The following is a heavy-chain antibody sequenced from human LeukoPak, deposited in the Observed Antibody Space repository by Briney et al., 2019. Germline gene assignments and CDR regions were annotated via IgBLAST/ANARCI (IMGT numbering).Heavy chain of an antibody. CDR2: VIRDGSST. CDR1: RFTFRSYW. V-gene: IGHV3-74*01. D-gene: IGHD5-24*01. CDR3: VRDGDDFNFDY. Sequence: GGSLRLSCAASRFTFRSYWMHWVRQAPGKGLEWVSRVIRDGSSTNYADSVKGRFTISRDNAKNTLYLQMSSLRAEDTAVYFCVRDGDDFNFDYWGQGSLVTVSS. J-gene: IGHJ4*02.